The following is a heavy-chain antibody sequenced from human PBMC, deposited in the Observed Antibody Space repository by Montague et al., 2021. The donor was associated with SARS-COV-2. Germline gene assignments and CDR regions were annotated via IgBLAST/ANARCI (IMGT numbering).Heavy chain of an antibody. J-gene: IGHJ4*02. D-gene: IGHD6-13*01. CDR3: AKDPRHDVASGLDH. Sequence: SLRLSCAASGFPFDEHAMFWVRQAPGKGLEWVSGISWNSGSLGYADSLKGRFTVSRDNAKNSLYLQMNSLRPDDTALYYCAKDPRHDVASGLDHWGQGTLVTVSS. CDR2: ISWNSGSL. CDR1: GFPFDEHA. V-gene: IGHV3-9*01.